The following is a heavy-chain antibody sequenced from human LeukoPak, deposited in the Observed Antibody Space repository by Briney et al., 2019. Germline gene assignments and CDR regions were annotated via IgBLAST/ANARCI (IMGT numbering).Heavy chain of an antibody. V-gene: IGHV1-2*02. Sequence: ASVKVSCKASGYTFTGFYLHWVRQAPGQGLEWLGWINPNSGDTNYAQNFPGRVTLTRDTSISTAYMELSSLRSDDTALYYCAKDRGPQWWGSFDYWGQGSLVTVSS. CDR3: AKDRGPQWWGSFDY. J-gene: IGHJ4*02. D-gene: IGHD3-16*01. CDR2: INPNSGDT. CDR1: GYTFTGFY.